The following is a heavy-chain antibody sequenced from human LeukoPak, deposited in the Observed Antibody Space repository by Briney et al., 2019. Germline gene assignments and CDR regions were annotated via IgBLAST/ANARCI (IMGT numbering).Heavy chain of an antibody. CDR2: IYYSGST. Sequence: SETLSLTCTVSGGSISSYYWSWIRQPPGKGLEWIGYIYYSGSTNYNPSLKSRVTISVDTSKNQSSLKLSSVTAADTAVYYCARTSEELLFDYWGQGTLVTVSS. CDR1: GGSISSYY. J-gene: IGHJ4*02. CDR3: ARTSEELLFDY. D-gene: IGHD1-26*01. V-gene: IGHV4-59*01.